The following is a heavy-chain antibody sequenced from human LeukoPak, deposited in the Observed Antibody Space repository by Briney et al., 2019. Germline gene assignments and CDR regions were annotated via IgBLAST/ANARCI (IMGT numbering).Heavy chain of an antibody. CDR2: IRNKGNGGTT. CDR3: TTGSYHESSGYRFDY. Sequence: PGGSLRLYCTTSRLTFGDNAMSWVRQAPGKGLERVGFIRNKGNGGTTEYAASVKGRFTISRDDSESITYLQMNSLRTEDTAVYYCTTGSYHESSGYRFDYWGQGTLVTVSS. V-gene: IGHV3-49*04. J-gene: IGHJ4*02. CDR1: RLTFGDNA. D-gene: IGHD3-22*01.